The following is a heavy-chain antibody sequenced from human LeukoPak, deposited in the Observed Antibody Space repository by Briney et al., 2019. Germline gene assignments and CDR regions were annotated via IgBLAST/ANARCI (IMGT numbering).Heavy chain of an antibody. D-gene: IGHD6-13*01. CDR1: RFSLSTSGMC. CDR3: TRMGISLTFDY. Sequence: SGPALVRPTQTLTLTCTLSRFSLSTSGMCVSWIRQPPGKALEWLARIDWDDDKHYSTSLKTRLTISKDTSKNQVVLTMTNMDPVDTATYYCTRMGISLTFDYWGQGNLVTVSS. CDR2: IDWDDDK. J-gene: IGHJ4*02. V-gene: IGHV2-70*11.